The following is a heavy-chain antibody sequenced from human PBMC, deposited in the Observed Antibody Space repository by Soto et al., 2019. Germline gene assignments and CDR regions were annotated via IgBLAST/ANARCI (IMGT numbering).Heavy chain of an antibody. CDR1: GDSITSTSYY. V-gene: IGHV4-39*01. CDR3: ARRLFSSTWPSYFDY. CDR2: IHYSGST. J-gene: IGHJ4*02. Sequence: SETLSLTCTVSGDSITSTSYYWGWIRQPSGKGLEWIGCIHYSGSTYYNPSLRSRVTSSVDTSKNQFSLKVSSVTAADTAVYYCARRLFSSTWPSYFDYWGEGTLVTVS. D-gene: IGHD6-13*01.